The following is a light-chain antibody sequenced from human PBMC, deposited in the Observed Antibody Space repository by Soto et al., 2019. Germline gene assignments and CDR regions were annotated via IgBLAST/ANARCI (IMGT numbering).Light chain of an antibody. Sequence: AIPMTQSPSSLSASVGDRVTITCRASQAIRNDVGWYQQKPGKAPRVLIRAASSLQSGVPSRFSGSVSGTDFTLTISSLQPEDFATYYCLQDYYYPLTFGGGTNVEIK. V-gene: IGKV1-6*01. J-gene: IGKJ4*01. CDR1: QAIRND. CDR2: AAS. CDR3: LQDYYYPLT.